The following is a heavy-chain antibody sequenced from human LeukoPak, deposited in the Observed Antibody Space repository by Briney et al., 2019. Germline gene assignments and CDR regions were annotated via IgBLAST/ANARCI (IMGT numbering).Heavy chain of an antibody. Sequence: SETLSLTCAVYGGSFSGYHWSWIRQPPGKGLEWIGEINHSGGTNYNPSLKSRVTISVDTSKNQFSLKLSSVTAADTAVYYCARHETYYYGSGSYSLDYWGQGTLVTVSS. V-gene: IGHV4-34*01. CDR1: GGSFSGYH. CDR3: ARHETYYYGSGSYSLDY. J-gene: IGHJ4*02. CDR2: INHSGGT. D-gene: IGHD3-10*01.